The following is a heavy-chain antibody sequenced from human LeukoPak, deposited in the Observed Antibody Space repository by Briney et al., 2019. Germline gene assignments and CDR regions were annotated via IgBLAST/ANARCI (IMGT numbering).Heavy chain of an antibody. Sequence: SETLSLTCTVSGGSISSYYWNWIRQPPGKGLEWIGYIYYSGNTNYNPSLKSRVTVSQDMSKNQVSLTLTSVTTADTAVYYCARDACSGGVCYPSQWGQGTLVAVSS. V-gene: IGHV4-59*01. D-gene: IGHD2-15*01. CDR2: IYYSGNT. CDR3: ARDACSGGVCYPSQ. CDR1: GGSISSYY. J-gene: IGHJ4*02.